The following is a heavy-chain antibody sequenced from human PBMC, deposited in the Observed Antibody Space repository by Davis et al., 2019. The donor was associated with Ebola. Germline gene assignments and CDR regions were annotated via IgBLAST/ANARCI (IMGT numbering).Heavy chain of an antibody. J-gene: IGHJ4*02. V-gene: IGHV4-59*01. D-gene: IGHD6-6*01. CDR3: ASLPRSIAARGTFDY. CDR2: IYYSGST. Sequence: PGGSLRLSCTVSGGSISSYYWSWIRQPPGKGLEWIGYIYYSGSTNYNPSLKSRVTISVDTSKNQFSLKLSSVTAADTAVYYCASLPRSIAARGTFDYWGQGTLVTVSS. CDR1: GGSISSYY.